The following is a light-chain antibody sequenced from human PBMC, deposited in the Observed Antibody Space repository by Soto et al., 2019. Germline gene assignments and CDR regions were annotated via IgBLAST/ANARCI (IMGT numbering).Light chain of an antibody. CDR2: GAS. V-gene: IGKV3-20*01. J-gene: IGKJ4*01. CDR3: QQYGSPPLT. Sequence: EIVLTQSPGTLSLSPGERATLSCKASQSVSSNLLAWYQQKPGQAPRLLIHGASNRATGIPDRFSGSGSGTDFTLTISRLEPEVFAVYFCQQYGSPPLTFGGGTKVEIK. CDR1: QSVSSNL.